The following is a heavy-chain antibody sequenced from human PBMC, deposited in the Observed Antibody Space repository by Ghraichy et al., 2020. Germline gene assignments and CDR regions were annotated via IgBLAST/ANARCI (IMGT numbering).Heavy chain of an antibody. V-gene: IGHV3-21*01. CDR3: ARNRRITIFGVARPNGSMDV. CDR1: GFTFSSYS. D-gene: IGHD3-3*01. Sequence: GGSLRLSCAASGFTFSSYSMNWVRQAPGKGLEWVSSISSSSSYIYYADSVKGRFTISRDNAKNSLYLQMNSLRAEDTAVYYCARNRRITIFGVARPNGSMDVWGQGTTVTVSS. CDR2: ISSSSSYI. J-gene: IGHJ6*02.